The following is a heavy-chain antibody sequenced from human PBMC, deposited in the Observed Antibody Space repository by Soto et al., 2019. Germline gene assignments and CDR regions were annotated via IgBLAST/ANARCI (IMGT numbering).Heavy chain of an antibody. V-gene: IGHV1-69*12. J-gene: IGHJ6*02. Sequence: QVQLVQSGAEVKKPGSSVKVSCKASGGTFSSYAISWVRQAPGQGLEWMGGIIPIFGTANYAQKFQGRVTITADESTSTAYMELSSLRSEDTAVYYCASGDYDFGSSPGGGMDVWGQGTTVTVSS. CDR2: IIPIFGTA. CDR3: ASGDYDFGSSPGGGMDV. CDR1: GGTFSSYA. D-gene: IGHD3-3*01.